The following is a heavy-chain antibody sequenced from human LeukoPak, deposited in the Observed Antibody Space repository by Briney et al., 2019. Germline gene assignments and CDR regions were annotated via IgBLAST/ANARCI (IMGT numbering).Heavy chain of an antibody. CDR3: AREDSYDNYGMDV. V-gene: IGHV3-74*01. CDR2: INTDERST. CDR1: GFSFSTYW. Sequence: AGGSLRLSCAASGFSFSTYWMHWVRQAPGKGLEWVSRINTDERSTSYADSVKGRFTISRDNAKNTLYLQMNSLRAEDTAVYYCAREDSYDNYGMDVWGQGTTVTVSS. D-gene: IGHD5-18*01. J-gene: IGHJ6*02.